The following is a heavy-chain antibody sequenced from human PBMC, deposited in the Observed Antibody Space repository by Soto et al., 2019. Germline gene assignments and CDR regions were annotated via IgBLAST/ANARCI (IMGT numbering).Heavy chain of an antibody. J-gene: IGHJ3*02. D-gene: IGHD6-13*01. CDR3: ARKIVAAPRARDAFDI. CDR2: IYYSGST. V-gene: IGHV4-59*01. Sequence: SETLSLTCTVSGGSISSYYWSWIRQPPGKGLEWIGYIYYSGSTNYNPSLKSRVTISVDTSKNQFSLKLSSVTAADTAVYYCARKIVAAPRARDAFDIGGQGTMVPVPS. CDR1: GGSISSYY.